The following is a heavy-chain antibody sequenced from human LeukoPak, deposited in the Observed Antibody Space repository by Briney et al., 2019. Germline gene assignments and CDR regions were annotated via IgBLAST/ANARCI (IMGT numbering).Heavy chain of an antibody. CDR3: AKGGYYYGSGRSYYFDY. V-gene: IGHV3-23*01. CDR1: GFTFSSYA. J-gene: IGHJ4*02. CDR2: IIGSGGST. D-gene: IGHD3-10*01. Sequence: GGSLRLSCAASGFTFSSYAMSWVRQAPGKGLEWVSAIIGSGGSTYYADSVKGRFTISRDNSKNTLYLQMNSLRAEDTAVYYCAKGGYYYGSGRSYYFDYWGQGTLVTVSS.